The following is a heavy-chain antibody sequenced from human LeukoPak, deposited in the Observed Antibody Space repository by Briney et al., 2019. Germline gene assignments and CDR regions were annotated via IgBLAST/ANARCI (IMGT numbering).Heavy chain of an antibody. D-gene: IGHD5-18*01. J-gene: IGHJ4*02. V-gene: IGHV4-59*01. CDR2: IYYSGST. CDR1: GGSITNYY. Sequence: SETLSLTCTVSGGSITNYYWSWIRQPPGKGLEWIGYIYYSGSTNYNPSLKSRVTMSVATSKNQLSLKLSSVTAADTAMYYCARSPRGQRGYHFDYWGQGTLVTVSS. CDR3: ARSPRGQRGYHFDY.